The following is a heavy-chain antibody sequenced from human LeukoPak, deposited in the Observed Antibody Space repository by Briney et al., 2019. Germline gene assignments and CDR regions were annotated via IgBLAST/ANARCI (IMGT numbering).Heavy chain of an antibody. CDR2: IYHSGST. V-gene: IGHV4-38-2*02. CDR1: GYSISSGYY. CDR3: ARDFAPRTYYYDSSGYYYSDY. Sequence: SETLSLTCTVSGYSISSGYYWGWIRQPPGKGLEWIGSIYHSGSTYYNPSLKSRVTISVDTSKNQFSLKLSSVTAADTAVYYCARDFAPRTYYYDSSGYYYSDYWGQGTLVTVSS. J-gene: IGHJ4*02. D-gene: IGHD3-22*01.